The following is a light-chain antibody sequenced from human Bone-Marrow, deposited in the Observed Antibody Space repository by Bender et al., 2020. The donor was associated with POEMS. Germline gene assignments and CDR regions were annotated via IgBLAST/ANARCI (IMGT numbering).Light chain of an antibody. CDR2: SSH. CDR1: SSNIGAHA. V-gene: IGLV1-44*01. Sequence: QSVLTQPPSASGTPGQRVTISCSGGSSNIGAHAGNWYQHLPGTAPKLLIYSSHRRPSEVPDRFSGSRSGTSASLAISGLQSEDEADYYWAVWDDSLNGWVFGGGTKLTVL. J-gene: IGLJ3*02. CDR3: AVWDDSLNGWV.